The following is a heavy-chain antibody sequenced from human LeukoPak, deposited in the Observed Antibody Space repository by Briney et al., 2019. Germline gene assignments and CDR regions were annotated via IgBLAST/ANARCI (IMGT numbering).Heavy chain of an antibody. J-gene: IGHJ5*02. CDR1: GGTFTSYG. CDR2: ISAYNGNT. Sequence: GSSVKVSCKASGGTFTSYGISWVRQAPGQGLEWMGWISAYNGNTNYAQKLQGRVTMTTDTSTSTAYMELRSLRSDDTAVYYCARAGDWEPLRSLFGWFDPWGQGTLVTVSS. V-gene: IGHV1-18*01. D-gene: IGHD1-26*01. CDR3: ARAGDWEPLRSLFGWFDP.